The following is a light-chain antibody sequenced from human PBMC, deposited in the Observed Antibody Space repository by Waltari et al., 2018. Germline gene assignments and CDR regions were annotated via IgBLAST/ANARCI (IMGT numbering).Light chain of an antibody. J-gene: IGLJ1*01. V-gene: IGLV2-11*01. Sequence: QSALTQPRSVSGSPGQSVTISCTGTSSDVGNYNYVSWYQQHPGKAPKVIIYDVYKRPSGVPDHFSGSKSGNTASLTISGLQAEDGADYYCCSYADTSTYVFGTGTQVLVL. CDR2: DVY. CDR1: SSDVGNYNY. CDR3: CSYADTSTYV.